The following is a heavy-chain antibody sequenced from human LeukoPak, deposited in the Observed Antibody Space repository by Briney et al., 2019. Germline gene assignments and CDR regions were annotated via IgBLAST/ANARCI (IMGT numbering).Heavy chain of an antibody. CDR3: AAGNLGLGYYSRDAFEF. J-gene: IGHJ3*01. D-gene: IGHD3-10*01. CDR2: IRQDGHQK. CDR1: GFTFSSYG. Sequence: PGGSLRLSCAASGFTFSSYGMNWVRQAPGKGLEWVASIRQDGHQKFFVDSVKGRFTISRDNAKNSLYVEMNSLRVEDTAIYYCAAGNLGLGYYSRDAFEFWGQGTVVTVSS. V-gene: IGHV3-7*03.